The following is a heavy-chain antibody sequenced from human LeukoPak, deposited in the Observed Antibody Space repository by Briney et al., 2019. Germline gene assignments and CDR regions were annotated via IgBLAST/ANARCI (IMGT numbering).Heavy chain of an antibody. J-gene: IGHJ3*02. CDR2: ISGSGGST. CDR3: AKGARGRWELLLGAFDI. V-gene: IGHV3-23*01. D-gene: IGHD1-26*01. Sequence: PGGSLRLSCAASGFTFSSYAMSWVRQAPGKGLEWVSAISGSGGSTYYADSVKGRFTISRDNSKNKLYLQMNSLRAEDTAVYYCAKGARGRWELLLGAFDIWGQGTMVTVSS. CDR1: GFTFSSYA.